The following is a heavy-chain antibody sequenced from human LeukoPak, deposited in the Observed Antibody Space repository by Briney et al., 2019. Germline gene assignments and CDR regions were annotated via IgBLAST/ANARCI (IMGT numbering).Heavy chain of an antibody. Sequence: ASVKVSCKASGSTFTGYYMHWVRQAPGQGLEWMGWINPNSGGTNYAQKFQGRVTMTRDTSISTAYMELSSLRSDDTAVYYCARGPGLLKPFDYWGQGTLVTVSS. CDR2: INPNSGGT. D-gene: IGHD3-10*01. CDR3: ARGPGLLKPFDY. V-gene: IGHV1-2*02. CDR1: GSTFTGYY. J-gene: IGHJ4*02.